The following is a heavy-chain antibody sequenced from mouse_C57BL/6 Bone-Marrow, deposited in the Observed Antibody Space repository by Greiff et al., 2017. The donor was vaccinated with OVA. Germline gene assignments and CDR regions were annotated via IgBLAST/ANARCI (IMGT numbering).Heavy chain of an antibody. J-gene: IGHJ2*01. D-gene: IGHD1-1*01. CDR3: AIQHYYGSGGYYFDY. V-gene: IGHV1-74*01. Sequence: VQLQQPGADLVKPGASVKVSCKASGYTFTSYWMHWVKQRPGQGLEWIGRIHPSDSDTNYNQQFKGKATLPVDKSYRTAYMQLSSLTSEDSAVYYCAIQHYYGSGGYYFDYWGQGTTLTVSS. CDR1: GYTFTSYW. CDR2: IHPSDSDT.